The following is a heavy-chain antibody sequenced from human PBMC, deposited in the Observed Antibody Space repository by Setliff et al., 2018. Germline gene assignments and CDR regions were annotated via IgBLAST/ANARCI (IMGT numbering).Heavy chain of an antibody. CDR2: ISAYNGNT. D-gene: IGHD4-17*01. CDR3: ARDADGDYDAFDI. V-gene: IGHV1-18*01. CDR1: GYTFTSYG. J-gene: IGHJ3*02. Sequence: ASVKVSCKASGYTFTSYGISWVRQAPGQGLEWMGWISAYNGNTNYAQKLQGRVTMSTGTSTSTAYMELRSLRSDDTAVYYCARDADGDYDAFDIWGQGTMVTVSS.